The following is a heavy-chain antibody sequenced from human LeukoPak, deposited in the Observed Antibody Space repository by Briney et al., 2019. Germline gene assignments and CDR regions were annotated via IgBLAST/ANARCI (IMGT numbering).Heavy chain of an antibody. V-gene: IGHV3-23*01. Sequence: GGTLRLSCAASGFTFSSYGMSWVRQAPGKGLQWISAISGSGGSTYYVDSVRGRFTISRDNSKNTLYLQMNSLRAEDTAIYYCAKDLLAGSGWYFDYWGQGTLVTVSS. CDR2: ISGSGGST. CDR1: GFTFSSYG. D-gene: IGHD6-19*01. J-gene: IGHJ4*02. CDR3: AKDLLAGSGWYFDY.